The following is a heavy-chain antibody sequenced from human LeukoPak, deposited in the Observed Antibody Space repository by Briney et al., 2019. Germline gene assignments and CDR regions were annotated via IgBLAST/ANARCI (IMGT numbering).Heavy chain of an antibody. J-gene: IGHJ4*02. CDR1: GFTFSSYW. CDR2: INSDGSST. V-gene: IGHV3-74*01. Sequence: GGSLRLSCAASGFTFSSYWMHWVRQAPGKGLVWVSRINSDGSSTSYADSVKGRFTISRDNAKNTLYLQMNSLGAEDTAVYYCARSKDLWFGELFGYWGQGTLVTVSS. CDR3: ARSKDLWFGELFGY. D-gene: IGHD3-10*01.